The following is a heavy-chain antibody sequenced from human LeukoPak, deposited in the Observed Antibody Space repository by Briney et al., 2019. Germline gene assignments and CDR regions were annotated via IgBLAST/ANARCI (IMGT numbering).Heavy chain of an antibody. J-gene: IGHJ4*02. Sequence: GGSLRLSCAASVFTFHDYGMSCVRQVPGKGPEWVSGINWNGDSRDYAGSVKGRFTISRDNAKNSLHLQMNSLRAEDTALYYCARTYYDSSGYYYVHFYFDSSGQGALVTVSS. CDR1: VFTFHDYG. D-gene: IGHD3-22*01. CDR2: INWNGDSR. CDR3: ARTYYDSSGYYYVHFYFDS. V-gene: IGHV3-20*04.